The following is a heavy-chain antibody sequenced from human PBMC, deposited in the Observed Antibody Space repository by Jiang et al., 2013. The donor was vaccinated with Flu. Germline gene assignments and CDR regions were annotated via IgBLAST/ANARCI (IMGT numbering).Heavy chain of an antibody. V-gene: IGHV3-30*18. Sequence: CAASGFTFSSYGMHWVRQAPGKGLEWVAVISYDGSNKYYADSVKGRFTISRDNSKNTLYLQMNSLRAEDTAVYYCAKDRRTTVTTWYFDLWGRGTLVTVSS. CDR3: AKDRRTTVTTWYFDL. CDR1: GFTFSSYG. CDR2: ISYDGSNK. D-gene: IGHD4-17*01. J-gene: IGHJ2*01.